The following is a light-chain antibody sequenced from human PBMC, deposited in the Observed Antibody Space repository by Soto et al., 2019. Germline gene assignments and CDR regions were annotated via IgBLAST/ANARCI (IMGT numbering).Light chain of an antibody. V-gene: IGLV2-14*01. CDR1: NSDVGIYDF. J-gene: IGLJ1*01. Sequence: QSVLTQPASVSGTPGQSITISCTGSNSDVGIYDFVSWYQHHPGRAPKLIVSEVSHRPSGVSNRFSGSKSGNKASLTISGLQSEDEADSYCISYTSDDVRYVFGTGTKVTVL. CDR3: ISYTSDDVRYV. CDR2: EVS.